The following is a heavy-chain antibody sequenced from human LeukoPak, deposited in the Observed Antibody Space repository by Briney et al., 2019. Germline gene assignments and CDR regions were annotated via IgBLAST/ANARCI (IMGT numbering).Heavy chain of an antibody. CDR1: GYTFTSYG. V-gene: IGHV1-18*01. J-gene: IGHJ6*02. CDR3: ARVGLWSGYNYYYYGMDV. Sequence: ASVKVSCKASGYTFTSYGISWVRQAPGQGLEWMGWISAYNGNTNYAQRLQGRVTMTTDTSTSTAYMELRSLRSDDTAVYYCARVGLWSGYNYYYYGMDVWGQGTTVTVSS. CDR2: ISAYNGNT. D-gene: IGHD3-3*01.